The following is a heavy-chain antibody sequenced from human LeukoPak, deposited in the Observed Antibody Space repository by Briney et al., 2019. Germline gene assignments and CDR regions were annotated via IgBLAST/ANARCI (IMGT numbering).Heavy chain of an antibody. Sequence: SETLSLTCAVSDGSVSGHYWDWIRQPPGKGLEWIGYIYASGSANYHPSLKSRVTISLDTSENHVSLRLTSVTAEDTAVYYCAREAPGGSGWTYFDYWGQGSLVTVSS. CDR3: AREAPGGSGWTYFDY. D-gene: IGHD6-19*01. V-gene: IGHV4-59*02. J-gene: IGHJ4*02. CDR2: IYASGSA. CDR1: DGSVSGHY.